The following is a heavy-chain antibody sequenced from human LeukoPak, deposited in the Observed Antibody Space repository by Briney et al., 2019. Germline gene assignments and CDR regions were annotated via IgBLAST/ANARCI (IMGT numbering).Heavy chain of an antibody. Sequence: PSETLSLTCTVSGGSISSGSYYWSWIRQPAGKGLEWIGRIYTSGSTNYNPSLKSRVTISVDTPKNQFSLKLSSVTAADTAVYYCARGYSSSWHGDWFDPWGQGTLVTVSS. CDR3: ARGYSSSWHGDWFDP. CDR1: GGSISSGSYY. V-gene: IGHV4-61*02. J-gene: IGHJ5*02. D-gene: IGHD6-13*01. CDR2: IYTSGST.